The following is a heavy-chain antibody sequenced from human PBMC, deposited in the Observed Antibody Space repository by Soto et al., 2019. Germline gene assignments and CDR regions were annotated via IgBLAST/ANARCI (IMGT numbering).Heavy chain of an antibody. V-gene: IGHV1-69*06. D-gene: IGHD3-22*01. CDR1: GGTFSSYA. CDR3: ARDVMGGSSGYDYGMDV. J-gene: IGHJ6*02. Sequence: GASVKVSCKASGGTFSSYAISWVRQAPGQGLEWMGGIIPIFGTANYAQKFQGRVTITADKSTSTAYMELSSLRSEDTAVYYCARDVMGGSSGYDYGMDVWGQGTTVTVSS. CDR2: IIPIFGTA.